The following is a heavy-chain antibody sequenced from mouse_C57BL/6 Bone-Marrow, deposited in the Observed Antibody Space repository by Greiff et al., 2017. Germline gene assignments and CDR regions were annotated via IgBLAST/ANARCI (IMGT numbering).Heavy chain of an antibody. CDR1: GYTFTSYW. V-gene: IGHV1-72*01. J-gene: IGHJ2*01. CDR2: IDPNSGGT. D-gene: IGHD4-1*01. CDR3: ARLGRRSFYYFNY. Sequence: QVHVKQPGAELVKPGASVKLSCKASGYTFTSYWMHWVKQRPGRGLEWIGRIDPNSGGTKYNEKFKSKATLTVHKPSSTAYMQLSSLTSEDSAVYYCARLGRRSFYYFNYWGQGTTLTVSS.